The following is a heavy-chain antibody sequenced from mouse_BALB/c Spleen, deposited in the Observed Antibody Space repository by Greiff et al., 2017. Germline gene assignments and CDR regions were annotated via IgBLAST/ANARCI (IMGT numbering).Heavy chain of an antibody. CDR1: GYSITSDYA. V-gene: IGHV3-2*02. CDR3: ARDYYGSSPYAMDY. J-gene: IGHJ4*01. CDR2: ISYSGST. D-gene: IGHD1-1*01. Sequence: EVQLQQSGPGLVKPSQSLSLTCTVTGYSITSDYAWNWIRQFPGNKLEWMGYISYSGSTSYNPSLKSRISITRDTSKNQFFLQLNSVTTEDTATYYCARDYYGSSPYAMDYWGQGTSVTVSS.